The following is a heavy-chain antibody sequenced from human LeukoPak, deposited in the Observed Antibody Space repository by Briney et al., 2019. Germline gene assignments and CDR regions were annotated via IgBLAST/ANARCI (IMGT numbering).Heavy chain of an antibody. V-gene: IGHV3-23*01. J-gene: IGHJ6*02. Sequence: RGSLRLSCAGSGFTFSSYAKSWVGQAAGKGLEGVAAIRGSGGCTYDAVSVKGQITISRDNSRNTLYLQMNSLRAEDTDVYYCAKGGDYCRSTSCSALYYYGMDVWGQGTTVTVSS. CDR1: GFTFSSYA. CDR2: IRGSGGCT. CDR3: AKGGDYCRSTSCSALYYYGMDV. D-gene: IGHD2-2*01.